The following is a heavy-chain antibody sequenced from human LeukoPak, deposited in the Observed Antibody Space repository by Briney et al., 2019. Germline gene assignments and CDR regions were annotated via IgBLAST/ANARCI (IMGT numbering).Heavy chain of an antibody. CDR2: INHSGST. CDR3: ARRDISSGWSFDH. D-gene: IGHD6-19*01. J-gene: IGHJ4*02. Sequence: SETLSPTCAVYGGSFSDYYGSWIRQPPGKGLEWIGEINHSGSTNYKPSLKSRVSMSIDTTEGQVSLTIRSVTAADTAFYYCARRDISSGWSFDHWGQGTLVTVSS. CDR1: GGSFSDYY. V-gene: IGHV4-34*01.